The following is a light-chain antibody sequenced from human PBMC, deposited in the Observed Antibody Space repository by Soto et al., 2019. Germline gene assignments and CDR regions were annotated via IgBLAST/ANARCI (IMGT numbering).Light chain of an antibody. CDR1: SSDVGGYNY. CDR3: RSYTRSSTRYV. V-gene: IGLV2-14*01. J-gene: IGLJ1*01. CDR2: EVS. Sequence: QSVLTQPASVSGSPGQSITISCTGTSSDVGGYNYVSWYQQHPGKAPKLMIYEVSNRPSGVSNRFSGSKSGNTASLTISGLQAEDEADYYCRSYTRSSTRYVFGTGTKVTVL.